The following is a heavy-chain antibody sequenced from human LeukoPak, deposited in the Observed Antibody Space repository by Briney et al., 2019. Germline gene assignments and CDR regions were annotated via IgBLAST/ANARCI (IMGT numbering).Heavy chain of an antibody. Sequence: PGGSLRLSCAASGFTFSRYSMNWVRQAPGKGLEWVSYISSSGSTIYYADSVKGRFTISRDNAKNSLYLQMNSLRAEDTAVYYCARGGARYSSSSYYFDYWGQGTLVTVSS. V-gene: IGHV3-48*04. CDR1: GFTFSRYS. D-gene: IGHD6-6*01. CDR3: ARGGARYSSSSYYFDY. CDR2: ISSSGSTI. J-gene: IGHJ4*02.